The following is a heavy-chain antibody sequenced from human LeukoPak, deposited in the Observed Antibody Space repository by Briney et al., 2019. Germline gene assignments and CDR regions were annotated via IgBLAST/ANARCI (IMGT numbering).Heavy chain of an antibody. Sequence: ASVKVSCKASGYTFTSYGISWVRQAPGKGLEWVSAISGSGGRTYYADSVKGRFTISRDNSKNTLYLQMNSLRAEDTAVYYCAKDQDGAPGDFDYWGQGTLVTVSS. CDR2: ISGSGGRT. D-gene: IGHD1-26*01. CDR1: GYTFTSYG. J-gene: IGHJ4*02. CDR3: AKDQDGAPGDFDY. V-gene: IGHV3-23*01.